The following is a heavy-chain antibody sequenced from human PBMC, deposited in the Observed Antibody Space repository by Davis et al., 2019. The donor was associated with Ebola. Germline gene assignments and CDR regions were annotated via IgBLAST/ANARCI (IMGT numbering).Heavy chain of an antibody. CDR1: GFTFNNYA. J-gene: IGHJ3*02. Sequence: GESLKISCSASGFTFNNYAMHWVRQAPGRGLDFVSGINDNGGTTHYADSVKGRFTISRDDPRSTVYLQMSSLTVEDTALYYCVKDRRGSYAFDIWGQGTMVTVSS. D-gene: IGHD1-26*01. V-gene: IGHV3-64D*06. CDR2: INDNGGTT. CDR3: VKDRRGSYAFDI.